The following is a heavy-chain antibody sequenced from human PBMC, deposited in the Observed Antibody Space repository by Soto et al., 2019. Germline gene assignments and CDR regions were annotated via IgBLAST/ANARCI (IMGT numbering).Heavy chain of an antibody. CDR2: ISGHNGNT. CDR3: VREWQLSP. D-gene: IGHD1-1*01. J-gene: IGHJ5*02. CDR1: GYTLTNYG. V-gene: IGHV1-18*01. Sequence: QVQLVQSGDEVKKTGASVKVSCRASGYTLTNYGISWVRQAPGQGLFWMGWISGHNGNTLYAQNVQGRLTLTIDTSTKPAYKGLQSLKIDGTALYFLVREWQLSPWGQGTLVTVSS.